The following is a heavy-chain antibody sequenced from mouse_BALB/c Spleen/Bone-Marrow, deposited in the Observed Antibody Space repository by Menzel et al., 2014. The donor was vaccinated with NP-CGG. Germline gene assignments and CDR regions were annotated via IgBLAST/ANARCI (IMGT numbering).Heavy chain of an antibody. CDR1: RYTFTNYV. Sequence: EVQLQQSGPELVKPGASVKMSCKASRYTFTNYVLHWVKQKPGQGLEWIGFMNPFTDGTNYNGKFKGKATLTSDKSSSTAYMELSSLTCEDSAVYFCAREVVARDYFDYWGQGTTLTVSS. J-gene: IGHJ2*01. CDR2: MNPFTDGT. V-gene: IGHV1-14*01. D-gene: IGHD1-1*01. CDR3: AREVVARDYFDY.